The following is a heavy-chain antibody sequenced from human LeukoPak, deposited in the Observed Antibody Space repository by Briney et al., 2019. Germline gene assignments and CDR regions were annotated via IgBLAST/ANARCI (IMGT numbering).Heavy chain of an antibody. D-gene: IGHD6-13*01. CDR1: GGSISSSSYY. J-gene: IGHJ4*02. CDR3: ARDVPTTVDGTWYYFDY. Sequence: ASETLSLTCTVSGGSISSSSYYWGWIRQPAGKGLEWIGRLYTSGSTKYNPSLKSRVTMSVDTSKNQFSLKLSSVTAADTAVYYCARDVPTTVDGTWYYFDYWGQGTLVTVSS. V-gene: IGHV4-61*02. CDR2: LYTSGST.